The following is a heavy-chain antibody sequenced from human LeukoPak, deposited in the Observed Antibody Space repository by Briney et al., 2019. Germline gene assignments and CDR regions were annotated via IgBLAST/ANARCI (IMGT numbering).Heavy chain of an antibody. CDR2: IYYSGST. Sequence: SETLSLTCTVSGGSISSYYWSWLRQPPGKGLEWIGYIYYSGSTNYNPSLKRRVTISVDTSKNQFSLKLSSVTAADTAVYYCARAAGIAVALKGWFDPWGQGTLVTVSS. J-gene: IGHJ5*02. V-gene: IGHV4-59*12. CDR3: ARAAGIAVALKGWFDP. CDR1: GGSISSYY. D-gene: IGHD6-19*01.